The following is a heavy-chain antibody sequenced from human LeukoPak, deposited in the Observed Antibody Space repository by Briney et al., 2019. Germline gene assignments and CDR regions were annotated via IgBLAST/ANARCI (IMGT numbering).Heavy chain of an antibody. Sequence: ASVKVSCKASGYTFTSYDINWVRQATGQGLEWMGWMNPNSGNTGYAQKFQGRVTITRNTSISTAYMELSSLRSEDTAVYYCARGDVVVTHDAFDIWGQGTMVTVSS. V-gene: IGHV1-8*01. CDR2: MNPNSGNT. D-gene: IGHD2-21*02. CDR1: GYTFTSYD. J-gene: IGHJ3*02. CDR3: ARGDVVVTHDAFDI.